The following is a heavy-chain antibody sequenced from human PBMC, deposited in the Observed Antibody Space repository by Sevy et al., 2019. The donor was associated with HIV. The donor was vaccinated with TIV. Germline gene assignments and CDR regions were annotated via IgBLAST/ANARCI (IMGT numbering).Heavy chain of an antibody. Sequence: GGSLRLSCAVSGLTVDSNYMSWVRQAPGKGLEWVSIINSGGSTYYADSVKGRFTISTDNSKNTLDLQMNSLRAEDTAVYYCARGGLDSNWFRSFDYWGQGTLVTVSS. J-gene: IGHJ4*02. CDR2: INSGGST. CDR1: GLTVDSNY. CDR3: ARGGLDSNWFRSFDY. D-gene: IGHD6-13*01. V-gene: IGHV3-53*01.